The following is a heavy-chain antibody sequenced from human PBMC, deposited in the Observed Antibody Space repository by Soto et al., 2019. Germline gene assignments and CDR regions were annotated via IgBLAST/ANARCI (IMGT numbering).Heavy chain of an antibody. V-gene: IGHV2-5*02. D-gene: IGHD3-10*01. CDR3: VNISIKLVRGVPLFDP. CDR1: GFSLSSSGLG. J-gene: IGHJ5*02. Sequence: QITLKESGPSLVKPTQTLTLTCTYSGFSLSSSGLGVGWFRQPPGKALEWLTLIYWDDDKRYNASLRSRLTIAKDNSKNHLVFTMTHMDHVETATYYCVNISIKLVRGVPLFDPWGQGILVTVSS. CDR2: IYWDDDK.